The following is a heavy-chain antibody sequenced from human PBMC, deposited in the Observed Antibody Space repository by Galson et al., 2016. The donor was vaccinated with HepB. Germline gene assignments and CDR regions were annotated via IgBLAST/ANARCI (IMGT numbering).Heavy chain of an antibody. CDR2: SHYSGAT. V-gene: IGHV4-59*01. CDR1: GGSISTYY. J-gene: IGHJ3*01. Sequence: SETLSLTCSVSGGSISTYYWSWIRQPPGEGLEWIAFSHYSGATSYSPSLNSRVTLSVDTSKNQFSLRLRSVTAADAAVYYCARNAPKLGLTDAFDVWGQGAMVTVSS. CDR3: ARNAPKLGLTDAFDV. D-gene: IGHD3-16*01.